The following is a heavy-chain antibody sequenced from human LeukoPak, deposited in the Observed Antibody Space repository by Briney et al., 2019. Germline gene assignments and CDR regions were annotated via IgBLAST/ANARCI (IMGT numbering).Heavy chain of an antibody. Sequence: GGSLRLSCAASGFTFSNAWMSWVRQAPGKGLEWVGRIKSKTDGGTTDYAAPVKGRFTISRDNSKNTLYLQMNSLRAEDTAVYYCARAHYYGSGSYFSYYYYYMDVWGKGTTVTVSS. J-gene: IGHJ6*03. CDR2: IKSKTDGGTT. CDR1: GFTFSNAW. V-gene: IGHV3-15*01. CDR3: ARAHYYGSGSYFSYYYYYMDV. D-gene: IGHD3-10*01.